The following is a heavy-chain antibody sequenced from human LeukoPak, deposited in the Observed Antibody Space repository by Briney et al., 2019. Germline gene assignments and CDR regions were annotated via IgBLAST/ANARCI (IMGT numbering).Heavy chain of an antibody. Sequence: GGSLRLSCAASGFTFSNFAMNWVRQAPGKGLEWVSSIRSGGANPHYADSVRGRFTIFRNTSKITLYMEMNSLRDEDTAVYYYAKCSYTYGNDAYAIWGQGTMVTVSP. J-gene: IGHJ3*02. CDR3: AKCSYTYGNDAYAI. CDR2: IRSGGANP. D-gene: IGHD5-18*01. CDR1: GFTFSNFA. V-gene: IGHV3-23*01.